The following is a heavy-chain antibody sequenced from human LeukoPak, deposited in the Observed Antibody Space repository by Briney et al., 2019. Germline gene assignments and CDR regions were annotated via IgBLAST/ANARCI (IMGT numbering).Heavy chain of an antibody. Sequence: SETLSLTCTVSGDSISSSSYYWGWIRQPPGKGLEWIGSIYYSGSTYYNPSLKSRVTISVDTSKNQFSLKLSSVTAADTAVYYCARPVYDFWSGYYDGDDYWGQGTLVTVSS. J-gene: IGHJ4*02. D-gene: IGHD3-3*01. CDR2: IYYSGST. CDR3: ARPVYDFWSGYYDGDDY. CDR1: GDSISSSSYY. V-gene: IGHV4-39*01.